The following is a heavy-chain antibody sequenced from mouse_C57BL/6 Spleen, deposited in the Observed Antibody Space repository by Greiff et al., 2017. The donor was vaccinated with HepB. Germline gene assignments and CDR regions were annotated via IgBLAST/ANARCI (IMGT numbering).Heavy chain of an antibody. CDR3: AREIYDGYYDFDY. D-gene: IGHD2-3*01. CDR2: IDPSDSET. CDR1: GYTFTSYW. Sequence: QVQLQQPGAELVRPGSSVKLSCKASGYTFTSYWMHWVKQRPIQGLEWIGNIDPSDSETHYNQKFKDKATLTVDKSSSTAYMQLSSLTSEDSAVYYCAREIYDGYYDFDYWGQGTTLTVSS. V-gene: IGHV1-52*01. J-gene: IGHJ2*01.